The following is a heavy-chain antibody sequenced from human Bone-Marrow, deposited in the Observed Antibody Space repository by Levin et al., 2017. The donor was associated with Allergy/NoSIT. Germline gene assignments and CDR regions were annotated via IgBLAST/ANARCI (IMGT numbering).Heavy chain of an antibody. J-gene: IGHJ6*02. Sequence: PGGSLRLSCAASGFTFSSYAMHWVRQAPGKGLEWVAVISYDGSNKYYADSVKGRFTISRDNSKNTLYLQMNSLRAEDTAVYYCARGGGGLYYYYGMDVWGQGTTVTVSS. V-gene: IGHV3-30-3*01. D-gene: IGHD3-16*01. CDR3: ARGGGGLYYYYGMDV. CDR1: GFTFSSYA. CDR2: ISYDGSNK.